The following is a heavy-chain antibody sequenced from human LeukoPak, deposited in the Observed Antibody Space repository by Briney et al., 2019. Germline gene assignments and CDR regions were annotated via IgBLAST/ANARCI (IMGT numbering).Heavy chain of an antibody. D-gene: IGHD6-13*01. CDR3: TREGAAEVKNFDY. J-gene: IGHJ4*02. CDR1: GYTFTNYL. V-gene: IGHV1-46*01. CDR2: INPRRGST. Sequence: GASVKVSCKPSGYTFTNYLIHWVRQAPGLGHEWMGIINPRRGSTRYAQKFQDRVVVTRDTSTSTVYMELSSLRSDDTAVYYCTREGAAEVKNFDYWGQGTLVTVSS.